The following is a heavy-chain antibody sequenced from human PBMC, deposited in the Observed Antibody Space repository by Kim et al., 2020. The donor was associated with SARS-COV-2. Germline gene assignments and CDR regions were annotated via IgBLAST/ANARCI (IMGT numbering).Heavy chain of an antibody. Sequence: LKSRDTISVDASKNQFSLKLSSVTAADTAVYYCARGRIQRWINGGHYFDYWGQGTLVTVSS. CDR3: ARGRIQRWINGGHYFDY. J-gene: IGHJ4*02. V-gene: IGHV4-34*01. D-gene: IGHD5-18*01.